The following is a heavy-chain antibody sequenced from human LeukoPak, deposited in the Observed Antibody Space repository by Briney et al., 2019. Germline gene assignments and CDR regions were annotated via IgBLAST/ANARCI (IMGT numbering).Heavy chain of an antibody. CDR3: AKDLYYLGSGSHDY. D-gene: IGHD3-10*01. CDR2: ISGSADIT. J-gene: IGHJ4*02. CDR1: GFIFSSYA. V-gene: IGHV3-23*01. Sequence: GGSLRLSCAASGFIFSSYAMSWVRQAPGKGLEWVSGISGSADITDYADSVKGRFTISRDNSKNTLYLQMNSLRAEDTALYYCAKDLYYLGSGSHDYWGQGTLVTVSS.